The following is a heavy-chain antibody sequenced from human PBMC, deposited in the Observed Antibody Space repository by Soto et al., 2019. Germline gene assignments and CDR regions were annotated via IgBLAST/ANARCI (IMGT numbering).Heavy chain of an antibody. CDR3: ARYFFPRVAVAGSNWFDP. D-gene: IGHD6-19*01. CDR1: GYTFTGYY. CDR2: INPNSGGT. V-gene: IGHV1-2*04. J-gene: IGHJ5*02. Sequence: ASVKVSCKASGYTFTGYYMHWVRQAPGQGLEWMGWINPNSGGTNYAQKFQGWVTMTRETSISTAYMELSRLRSDDTAVYYCARYFFPRVAVAGSNWFDPWGQGTLVTVSS.